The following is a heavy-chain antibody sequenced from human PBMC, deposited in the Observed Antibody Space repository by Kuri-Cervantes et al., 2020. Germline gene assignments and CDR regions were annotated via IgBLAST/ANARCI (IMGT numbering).Heavy chain of an antibody. Sequence: GGSLRLSCAASGFTFSSYGMHWVRQAPGKGLEWVAVISYDGSNKYYADSVKGRFTISRDNSKNTLYLQMNSLRAEDTAVYYCAKDSLYYDSSGYYVGAEYFQHWGQGTLVTVSS. J-gene: IGHJ1*01. CDR3: AKDSLYYDSSGYYVGAEYFQH. CDR1: GFTFSSYG. CDR2: ISYDGSNK. D-gene: IGHD3-22*01. V-gene: IGHV3-30*18.